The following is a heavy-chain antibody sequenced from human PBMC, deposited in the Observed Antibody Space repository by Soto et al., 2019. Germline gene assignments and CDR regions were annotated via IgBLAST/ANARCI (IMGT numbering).Heavy chain of an antibody. CDR2: ISSSSSYT. V-gene: IGHV3-11*06. J-gene: IGHJ6*02. Sequence: QVQLVESGGGLVKPGGSLRLSCAASGCTFSDYYMSWIRQAPGKGLEWVSYISSSSSYTNYADSVKGRFTISRDNAKNSLYLQMNSLRAEDTAVYYCARRGRWELLGHYYYGMDVWGQGTTVTVSS. D-gene: IGHD1-26*01. CDR3: ARRGRWELLGHYYYGMDV. CDR1: GCTFSDYY.